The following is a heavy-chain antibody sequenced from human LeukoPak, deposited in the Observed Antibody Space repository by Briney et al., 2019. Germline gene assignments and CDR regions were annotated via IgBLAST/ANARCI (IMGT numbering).Heavy chain of an antibody. Sequence: GGSLRLSCAASGFTFSDYLMHWVRQAPGKGLEYVSGITSNGGRTYYANSVTGRFTISRDNSNNTLYLQMSGLRVEDMAVYFCARDLPGDYWGQGTLVTVSS. CDR2: ITSNGGRT. CDR3: ARDLPGDY. CDR1: GFTFSDYL. V-gene: IGHV3-64*01. J-gene: IGHJ4*02.